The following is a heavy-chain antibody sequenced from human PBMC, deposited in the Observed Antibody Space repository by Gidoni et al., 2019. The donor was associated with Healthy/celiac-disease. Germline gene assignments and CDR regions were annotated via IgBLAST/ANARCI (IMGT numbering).Heavy chain of an antibody. V-gene: IGHV3-30-3*01. Sequence: QVQLGESGGGVVQPGRSLRLSCAASGLTFSSYAMHWVRQAPGKGLEWVAVISYDGSNKYYADSVKGRFTISRDNSKNTLYLQMNSLRAEDTAVYYCADLGATDYWGQGTLVTVSS. CDR3: ADLGATDY. CDR1: GLTFSSYA. J-gene: IGHJ4*02. D-gene: IGHD5-12*01. CDR2: ISYDGSNK.